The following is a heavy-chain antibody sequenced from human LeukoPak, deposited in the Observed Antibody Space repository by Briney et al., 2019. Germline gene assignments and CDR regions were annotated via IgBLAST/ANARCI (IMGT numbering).Heavy chain of an antibody. Sequence: ASVKVSCKASGGTLSNYAISWVRQAPGLGLEWMGGIIPIFDTADYAQKFQGRLTITADESTTTAYMELRSLRSGDTAVYYCARDLKRGYSSGRYSWGTGSSNDYWGQGTLVTVSS. J-gene: IGHJ4*02. CDR1: GGTLSNYA. D-gene: IGHD6-19*01. V-gene: IGHV1-69*13. CDR3: ARDLKRGYSSGRYSWGTGSSNDY. CDR2: IIPIFDTA.